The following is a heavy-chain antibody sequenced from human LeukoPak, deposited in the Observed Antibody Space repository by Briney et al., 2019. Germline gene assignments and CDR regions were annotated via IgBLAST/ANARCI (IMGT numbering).Heavy chain of an antibody. D-gene: IGHD3-10*01. J-gene: IGHJ5*02. CDR1: GYTFTSYG. Sequence: ASVKVSCKASGYTFTSYGISWVRQAPGQGLEWMGWTSAYNGNTNYAQKLQGRVTMTTDTSTSTAYMELRSLRSDDTAVYYCARVEFDYYGSGSSGENWFDPWGQGTLVTVSS. V-gene: IGHV1-18*01. CDR2: TSAYNGNT. CDR3: ARVEFDYYGSGSSGENWFDP.